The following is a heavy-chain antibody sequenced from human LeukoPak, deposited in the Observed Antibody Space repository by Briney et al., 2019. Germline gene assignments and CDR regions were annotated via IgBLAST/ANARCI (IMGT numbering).Heavy chain of an antibody. J-gene: IGHJ4*02. Sequence: GGSLRLSCAASGFNFSPYNMNWARQAPGKGLEWVSSISSSSNYIYYADAVKGRFTISRDNAKNSLYLQMNSLTVEDTAVYYCARGGHSSSWYFIWGQGTLVTVSS. CDR3: ARGGHSSSWYFI. CDR2: ISSSSNYI. CDR1: GFNFSPYN. V-gene: IGHV3-21*01. D-gene: IGHD6-13*01.